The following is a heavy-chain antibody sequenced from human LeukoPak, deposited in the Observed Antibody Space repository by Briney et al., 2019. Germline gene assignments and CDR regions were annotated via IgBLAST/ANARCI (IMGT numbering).Heavy chain of an antibody. J-gene: IGHJ5*02. D-gene: IGHD3-22*01. CDR3: ARESHNYDSRARYFNLFDR. CDR2: IYYNGST. V-gene: IGHV4-59*11. CDR1: CRSMMNHY. Sequence: SETLSLTCTLACRSMMNHYGGWIRQPPGKGLEWIGYIYYNGSTNYNPSLKSRFTISVDTPENHFSLKISSMNAADTAVCYSARESHNYDSRARYFNLFDRWGQGTLVTVSS.